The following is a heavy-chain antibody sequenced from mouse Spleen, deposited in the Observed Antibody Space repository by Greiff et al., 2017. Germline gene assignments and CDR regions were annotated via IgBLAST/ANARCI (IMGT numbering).Heavy chain of an antibody. J-gene: IGHJ4*01. CDR3: TREGYGNYLYAMDY. CDR2: IDPETGGT. V-gene: IGHV1-15*01. D-gene: IGHD2-10*02. Sequence: VQLQQSGAELVRPGASVTLSCKASGYTFTDYEMHWVKQTPVHGLEWIGAIDPETGGTAYNQKFKGKAILTADKSSSTAYMELRSLTSEDSAVYYCTREGYGNYLYAMDYWGQGTSVTVSS. CDR1: GYTFTDYE.